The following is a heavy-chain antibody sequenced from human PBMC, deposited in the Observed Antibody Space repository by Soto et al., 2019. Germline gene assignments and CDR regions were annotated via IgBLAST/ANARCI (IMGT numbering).Heavy chain of an antibody. CDR2: IYYSGST. V-gene: IGHV4-30-4*01. J-gene: IGHJ4*02. Sequence: SETLSLTCTVSGGSISSGDYYWSWIRQPPGKGLEWIGYIYYSGSTYYNPSLKSRVTISVDTSKNQFSLKLSSVTAADTAVYYCARGLPYHRSREYKFYWGQGTLVTVSS. CDR1: GGSISSGDYY. D-gene: IGHD3-3*01. CDR3: ARGLPYHRSREYKFY.